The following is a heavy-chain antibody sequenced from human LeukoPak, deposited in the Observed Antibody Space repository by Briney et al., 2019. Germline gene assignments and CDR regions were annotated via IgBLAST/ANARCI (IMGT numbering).Heavy chain of an antibody. CDR2: IHTSGVT. J-gene: IGHJ4*02. CDR3: ARDPNSVTVTGDYYFDF. Sequence: SETLSLTCTVSGASISNYFWTWIRQPAGKGLEWIGRIHTSGVTNYNPSLKSRVAISIDKSKKQFYLKLSSVTAADTAVYYCARDPNSVTVTGDYYFDFWGQGTLVIVSS. V-gene: IGHV4-4*07. CDR1: GASISNYF. D-gene: IGHD7-27*01.